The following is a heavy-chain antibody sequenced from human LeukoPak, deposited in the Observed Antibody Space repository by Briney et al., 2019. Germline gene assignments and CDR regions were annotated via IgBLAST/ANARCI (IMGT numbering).Heavy chain of an antibody. CDR1: GFTFSNYA. CDR2: IRYDGSNK. Sequence: GGSLRLSCAASGFTFSNYAMHWVRQAPGKGLEWVAFIRYDGSNKYYADSVKGRFTISRDNSKNTLYLQMNSLGAEDAAVYYCAKDTRGDYGWDFDYWGQGTLVTVSS. CDR3: AKDTRGDYGWDFDY. V-gene: IGHV3-30*02. J-gene: IGHJ4*02. D-gene: IGHD3-10*01.